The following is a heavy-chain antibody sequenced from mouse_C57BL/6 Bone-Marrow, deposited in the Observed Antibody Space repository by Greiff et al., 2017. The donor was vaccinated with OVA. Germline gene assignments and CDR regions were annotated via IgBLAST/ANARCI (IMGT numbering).Heavy chain of an antibody. Sequence: QVQLQQSGAELVKPGASVKLSCNASGYTFTSYWMHWVKQRPGQGLEWIGMIHPNSGSTNYNEKFKSKATLTVDKSSSTAYMQLSSLTSEDSAVYYCARRTLYYYGRAMDYWGQGAAVTVSS. CDR1: GYTFTSYW. CDR3: ARRTLYYYGRAMDY. V-gene: IGHV1-64*01. CDR2: IHPNSGST. D-gene: IGHD1-1*01. J-gene: IGHJ4*01.